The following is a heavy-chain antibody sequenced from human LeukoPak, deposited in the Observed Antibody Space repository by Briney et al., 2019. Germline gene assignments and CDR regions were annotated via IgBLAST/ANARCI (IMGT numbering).Heavy chain of an antibody. CDR3: ARMWSTSSTGLNWFDP. CDR2: INPNTGDT. D-gene: IGHD6-13*01. CDR1: GYTFTDYY. Sequence: ASVKVACKASGYTFTDYYIYWVRQAPGQGLEWMGWINPNTGDTNYAQKFEGRVTMTRDTSISTAYLDLSRLTSDDTAVYYCARMWSTSSTGLNWFDPWGQGALVTVSS. J-gene: IGHJ5*02. V-gene: IGHV1-2*02.